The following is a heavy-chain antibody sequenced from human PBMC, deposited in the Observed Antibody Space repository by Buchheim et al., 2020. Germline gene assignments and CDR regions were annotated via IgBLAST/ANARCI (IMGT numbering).Heavy chain of an antibody. CDR2: IYYSGST. CDR3: ARLRGTVSYYYDSSGYYLDY. J-gene: IGHJ4*02. V-gene: IGHV4-59*08. D-gene: IGHD3-22*01. CDR1: GGSISSYY. Sequence: QVQLQESGPGLVKPSETLSLTCTVSGGSISSYYWSWIRQPPGKGLEWIGYIYYSGSTNYNPSLTSRVTISVDTSKNQFSLKLSSVTAADTAVYYCARLRGTVSYYYDSSGYYLDYWGQGTL.